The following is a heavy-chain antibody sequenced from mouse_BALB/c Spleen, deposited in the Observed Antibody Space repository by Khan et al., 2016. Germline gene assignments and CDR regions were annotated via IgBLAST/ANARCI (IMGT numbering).Heavy chain of an antibody. Sequence: VQLQESGPGLVQPSQSLSITCTVSGFSLSSYGIHWVRQSPGKGLEWLGVIWSGGATDYKAAFISRLSISKDHSKCQVFFKMNSLQGNDTAIYYCARSPLYYGSSLYAVDYWGQGTSVTVSA. J-gene: IGHJ4*01. V-gene: IGHV2-2*02. CDR2: IWSGGAT. CDR1: GFSLSSYG. CDR3: ARSPLYYGSSLYAVDY. D-gene: IGHD1-1*01.